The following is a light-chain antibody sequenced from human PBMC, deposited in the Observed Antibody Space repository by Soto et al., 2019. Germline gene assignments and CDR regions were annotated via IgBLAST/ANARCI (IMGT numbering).Light chain of an antibody. Sequence: DIQMTQSPSTLSASVGDRVTITCRASQSISSWLAWYQLKPGKAPKLLIYDASSLESGVPSRFSGSGSGTEFTLTISSLQPDDFATYYCQQYNSYLFTFGPGTKVDIK. CDR3: QQYNSYLFT. J-gene: IGKJ3*01. CDR1: QSISSW. CDR2: DAS. V-gene: IGKV1-5*01.